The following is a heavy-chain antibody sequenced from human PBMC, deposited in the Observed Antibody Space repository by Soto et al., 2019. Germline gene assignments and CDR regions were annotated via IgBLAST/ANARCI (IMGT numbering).Heavy chain of an antibody. V-gene: IGHV3-30*18. J-gene: IGHJ6*02. CDR2: ISYDGSNK. CDR3: AKDPNQYYYYYGMDV. Sequence: QVQLVESGGGVVQPGRSLRLSCAASGFTFSSYGMHWVRQAPGKGLEWVAVISYDGSNKYYADSVKGRFTISRDNSKNTLYLPMNSLRAENTAVYYCAKDPNQYYYYYGMDVWGQGTTVTVSS. CDR1: GFTFSSYG.